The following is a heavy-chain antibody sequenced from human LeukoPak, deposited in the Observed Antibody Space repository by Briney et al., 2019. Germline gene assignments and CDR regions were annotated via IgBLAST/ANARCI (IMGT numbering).Heavy chain of an antibody. CDR3: AKAYGTSGYYQLPIDC. D-gene: IGHD3-22*01. CDR1: GFTFSSYS. V-gene: IGHV3-48*01. J-gene: IGHJ4*02. Sequence: GGSLRLSCAASGFTFSSYSMNWVRQAPGKGLEWVSYISSSSSTIYYADSVKGRFTISRDNAKNSLYLQMNSLRAEDTAVYYCAKAYGTSGYYQLPIDCWGQGTLVTVSA. CDR2: ISSSSSTI.